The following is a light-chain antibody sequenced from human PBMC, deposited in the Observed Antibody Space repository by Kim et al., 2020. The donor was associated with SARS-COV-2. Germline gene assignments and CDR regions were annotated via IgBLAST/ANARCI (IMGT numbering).Light chain of an antibody. CDR1: SSDVGYYNY. J-gene: IGLJ2*01. CDR2: AVS. V-gene: IGLV2-14*03. Sequence: GQSITISCTGTSSDVGYYNYVSWYQHHPGEAPKLMIYAVSSRPSGVSNRFSGSKSDNTASLTISGLQAEDEADYYCSSYTSTSTVIFGGGTQLTVL. CDR3: SSYTSTSTVI.